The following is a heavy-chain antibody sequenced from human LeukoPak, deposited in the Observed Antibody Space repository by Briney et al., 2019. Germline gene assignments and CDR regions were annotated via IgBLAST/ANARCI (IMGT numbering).Heavy chain of an antibody. J-gene: IGHJ4*02. CDR3: AREGDDSSGYPTY. Sequence: GGSRRLSCAASGFTFSSYGMHWVRQAPGKGLEWVAVISYDGSNKYYADSVKGRFTISRDNSKNTLYLQMNSLRAEDTTVYYCAREGDDSSGYPTYWGQGTLVTVSS. D-gene: IGHD3-22*01. V-gene: IGHV3-30*03. CDR2: ISYDGSNK. CDR1: GFTFSSYG.